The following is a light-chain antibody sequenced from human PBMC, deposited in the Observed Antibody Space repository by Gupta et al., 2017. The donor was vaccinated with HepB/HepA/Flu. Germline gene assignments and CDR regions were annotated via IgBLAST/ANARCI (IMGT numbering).Light chain of an antibody. CDR2: KAS. V-gene: IGKV1-5*03. Sequence: DIQMTQSPSTLSASVGDRVTITCRASQSISSWLAWYQQKAGKAPKLLIYKASSLESGVPSRFSGSGSVTEFTLTISRLQPDDFATYYCQQYNSQGTFGQGTXVEIK. J-gene: IGKJ1*01. CDR3: QQYNSQGT. CDR1: QSISSW.